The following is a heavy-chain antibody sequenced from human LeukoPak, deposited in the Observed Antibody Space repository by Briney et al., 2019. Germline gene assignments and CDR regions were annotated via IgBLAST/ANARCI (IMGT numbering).Heavy chain of an antibody. CDR3: AKDYRYVLPTPGRQHNWCAR. D-gene: IGHD3-10*01. Sequence: GGSLRLSCAASGFTFSSYAMSWVRQAPRKGLEWVTAISGSGGSTYYADSVKGRFTISRDDSKNTLYLQINSLTAEDTAVYYCAKDYRYVLPTPGRQHNWCARWGQGTSLTVSS. J-gene: IGHJ5*02. CDR1: GFTFSSYA. V-gene: IGHV3-23*01. CDR2: ISGSGGST.